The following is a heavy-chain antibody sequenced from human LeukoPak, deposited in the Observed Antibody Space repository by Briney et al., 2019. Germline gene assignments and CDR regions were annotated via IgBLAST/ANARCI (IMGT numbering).Heavy chain of an antibody. CDR2: IYTSGST. V-gene: IGHV4-61*02. J-gene: IGHJ6*03. D-gene: IGHD3-3*01. Sequence: SETLSLTCTVSGGSISSGSYYWSWIRQPAGKGLEWIGRIYTSGSTNYNPSLKSRVTISVDTSKNQFSLKLSSVTAADTAVYYCARDQHYDFWSGYPNYYYMDVWGKGTTVTVSS. CDR1: GGSISSGSYY. CDR3: ARDQHYDFWSGYPNYYYMDV.